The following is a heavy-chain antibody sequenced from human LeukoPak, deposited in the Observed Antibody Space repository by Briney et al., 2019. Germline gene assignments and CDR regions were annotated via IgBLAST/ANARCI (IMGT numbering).Heavy chain of an antibody. CDR2: INPNSGGT. Sequence: GASVKVSCKASGYTFTGYYMHWVRQAPGQGLEWMGWINPNSGGTNYAQKFQGRVTMTRDTSISTAYMELSRLRSDDTAVYYCARDGKDIVSGENWLDPWGQGTLVTDSS. CDR3: ARDGKDIVSGENWLDP. V-gene: IGHV1-2*02. CDR1: GYTFTGYY. J-gene: IGHJ5*02. D-gene: IGHD2-15*01.